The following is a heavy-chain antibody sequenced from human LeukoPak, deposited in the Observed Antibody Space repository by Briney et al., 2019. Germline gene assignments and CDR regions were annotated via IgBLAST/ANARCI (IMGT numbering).Heavy chain of an antibody. V-gene: IGHV3-23*01. Sequence: GGSLRLSCVASGFTFSSYSMNWVRQAPGKGLEWVSAISGSGGSTYYADSVKGRFTISRDNSKNTLYLQMNSLRAEDTAVYYCAKEKGLSNAFDIWGQGTMVTVSS. CDR2: ISGSGGST. J-gene: IGHJ3*02. CDR3: AKEKGLSNAFDI. D-gene: IGHD2-2*01. CDR1: GFTFSSYS.